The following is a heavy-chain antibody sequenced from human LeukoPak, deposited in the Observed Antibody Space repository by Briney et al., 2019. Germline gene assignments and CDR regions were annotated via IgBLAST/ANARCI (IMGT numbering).Heavy chain of an antibody. CDR3: AKDMRPIVGGSPWDY. D-gene: IGHD1-26*01. CDR2: ISWNSGSI. V-gene: IGHV3-9*01. J-gene: IGHJ4*02. CDR1: GVTFDEYA. Sequence: GGSLRLSCAASGVTFDEYAIHWGRQAPGEGLEWVSGISWNSGSIGYADSVKGRFTISRDNAKNSMYLQMSSLRAQDTALYYCAKDMRPIVGGSPWDYWGQGNLVTVSS.